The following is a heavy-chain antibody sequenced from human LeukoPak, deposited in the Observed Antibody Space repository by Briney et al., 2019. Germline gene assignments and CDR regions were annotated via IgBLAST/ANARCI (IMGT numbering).Heavy chain of an antibody. V-gene: IGHV3-33*01. D-gene: IGHD6-13*01. CDR1: GFTFSIFG. J-gene: IGHJ4*02. CDR3: ARDRGRTAGTPHFDY. Sequence: GGSLRLSCAASGFTFSIFGMHWVRQAPGKGLEWVAVTWFDGSNKNYADSVKGRFTISRDNSQNTLYLQMNSLRADDTAVYYCARDRGRTAGTPHFDYWGRGTLVTVSS. CDR2: TWFDGSNK.